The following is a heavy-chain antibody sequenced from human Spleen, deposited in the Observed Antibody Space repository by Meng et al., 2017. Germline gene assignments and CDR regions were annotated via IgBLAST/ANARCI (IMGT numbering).Heavy chain of an antibody. CDR3: ARVIAAGGQVSTPYDY. CDR1: GYTFTDYS. V-gene: IGHV1-2*06. D-gene: IGHD6-13*01. CDR2: ITPNSGGT. Sequence: ASVKVSCKSSGYTFTDYSLHWVRQAPGQGLEWVGRITPNSGGTSYAQKFQGRVTMTRDTSIGTAYMELSRLRSDDTAIYYCARVIAAGGQVSTPYDYWGQGTLVTVSS. J-gene: IGHJ4*02.